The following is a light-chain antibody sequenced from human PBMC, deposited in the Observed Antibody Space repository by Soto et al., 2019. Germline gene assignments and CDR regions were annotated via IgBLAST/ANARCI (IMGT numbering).Light chain of an antibody. Sequence: EIVLTQSPDTLSLSPGERATRSCRASKSFSRSYLAWYQQKPGQAPRLLTYGASSRATGIPDRFSGSGSGTDFTLTISRLEPEDFAVYYCQQYGDSSRTFGQGTRWIS. V-gene: IGKV3-20*01. J-gene: IGKJ1*01. CDR3: QQYGDSSRT. CDR1: KSFSRSY. CDR2: GAS.